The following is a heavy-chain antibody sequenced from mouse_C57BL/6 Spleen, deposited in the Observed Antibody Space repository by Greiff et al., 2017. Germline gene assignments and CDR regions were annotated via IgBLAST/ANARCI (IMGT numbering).Heavy chain of an antibody. CDR3: ARYYYGSSAWFAY. J-gene: IGHJ3*01. CDR2: INPNNGGT. D-gene: IGHD1-1*01. V-gene: IGHV1-26*01. CDR1: GYTFTDYY. Sequence: VQLQQSGPELVKPGASVKISCKASGYTFTDYYMNWVKQSHGKSLEWLGDINPNNGGTSYNQKFKGKATLTVDKSSSTAYMELRSLTSEDSAVYYCARYYYGSSAWFAYWGQGTLVTVSA.